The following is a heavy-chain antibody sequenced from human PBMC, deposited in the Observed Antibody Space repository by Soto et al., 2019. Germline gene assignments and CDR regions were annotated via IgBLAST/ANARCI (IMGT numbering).Heavy chain of an antibody. CDR3: ARGKLSDYVWGSYRYHFDY. CDR2: INHSGST. V-gene: IGHV4-34*01. J-gene: IGHJ4*02. D-gene: IGHD3-16*02. Sequence: SETLSLTCAVYGGSFSGYYWSWIRQPPGKGLEWIGEINHSGSTNYNPSLKSRVTISVDTSKNQFSLKLSSVTAADTAVYYCARGKLSDYVWGSYRYHFDYWGQGTEVTVSS. CDR1: GGSFSGYY.